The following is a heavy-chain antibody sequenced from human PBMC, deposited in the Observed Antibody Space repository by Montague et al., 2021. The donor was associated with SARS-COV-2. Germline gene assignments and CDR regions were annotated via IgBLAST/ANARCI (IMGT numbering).Heavy chain of an antibody. CDR3: ARLMIIYGSGPYFDS. CDR1: GGSISSSSYY. V-gene: IGHV4-39*01. D-gene: IGHD3-10*01. J-gene: IGHJ4*02. CDR2: IYYSGST. Sequence: SETLSLTCTVSGGSISSSSYYWGWIRQPPGKGLEWIGSIYYSGSTYYNPSLKSRVTISVDTSKNQFSLKLSSVTAADTAVYYCARLMIIYGSGPYFDSWGQGTLVTVSS.